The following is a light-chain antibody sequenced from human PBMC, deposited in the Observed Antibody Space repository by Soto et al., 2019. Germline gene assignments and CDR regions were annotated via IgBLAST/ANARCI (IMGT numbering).Light chain of an antibody. CDR1: SSDVGGYDY. Sequence: QSVLTQPASVSGSPGQSITISCTATSSDVGGYDYVSWYQQHPGKAPKLMIYDVSNRPSGVSDRFSGSRSGNTASLTISGLQAEDEGAYYCSSYTSSSTLFGGGTKLTVL. V-gene: IGLV2-14*03. CDR2: DVS. CDR3: SSYTSSSTL. J-gene: IGLJ2*01.